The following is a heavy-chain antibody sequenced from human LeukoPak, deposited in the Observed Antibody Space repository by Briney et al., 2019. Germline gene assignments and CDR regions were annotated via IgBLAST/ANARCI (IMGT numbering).Heavy chain of an antibody. Sequence: GGSLRLSCAASGFTFSRYAMSWVRHAPGKGLEWVSAISGSGSSTYYADSVKGRFTISRDNSKNTLYLQMNSLRAEDTAIYYCAKRDGYNSNPLKDWGQGTLVTVSS. CDR2: ISGSGSST. D-gene: IGHD5-24*01. V-gene: IGHV3-23*01. J-gene: IGHJ4*02. CDR3: AKRDGYNSNPLKD. CDR1: GFTFSRYA.